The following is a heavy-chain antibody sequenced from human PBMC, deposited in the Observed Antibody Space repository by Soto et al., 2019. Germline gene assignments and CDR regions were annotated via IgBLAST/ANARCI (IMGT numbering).Heavy chain of an antibody. CDR3: AKGHIAAACDY. CDR2: ITWNSGTI. V-gene: IGHV3-9*01. Sequence: QDPGKGLEWVSSITWNSGTIKYVDSVKGRFTISRDNSKNTLYLQMNSLRAEDTSVYYCAKGHIAAACDYWVQGTLVTVFS. D-gene: IGHD6-13*01. J-gene: IGHJ4*02.